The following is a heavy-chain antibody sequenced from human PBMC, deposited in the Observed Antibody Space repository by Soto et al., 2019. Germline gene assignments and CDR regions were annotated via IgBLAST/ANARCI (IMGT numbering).Heavy chain of an antibody. Sequence: QVQLQESGPGLVNPSETLSLTCTVSGGSISGGGYYWSWIRQPPGKGLEWIGYIYDSGSTYYNPSLKSRIIISVDTSKNQFSLRLSSVTAADTAVYYCAREIIPLTTDWYFDLWGRGTLVTVSS. V-gene: IGHV4-30-4*01. D-gene: IGHD4-17*01. J-gene: IGHJ2*01. CDR3: AREIIPLTTDWYFDL. CDR2: IYDSGST. CDR1: GGSISGGGYY.